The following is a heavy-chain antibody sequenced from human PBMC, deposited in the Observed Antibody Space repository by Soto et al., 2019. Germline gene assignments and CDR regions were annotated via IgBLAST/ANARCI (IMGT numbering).Heavy chain of an antibody. CDR1: GFTFSSYA. Sequence: EVQLLESGGGLVQPGGSLRLSCAASGFTFSSYAMSWVRQAPGKGLEWVSAISGSGGSTYYADSVKGRFTISRDNSKNTLYLQMNSLRAEDTAVYYCAGGRTYYYDSSTFDPWGQGTLVTVSS. CDR2: ISGSGGST. CDR3: AGGRTYYYDSSTFDP. D-gene: IGHD3-22*01. V-gene: IGHV3-23*01. J-gene: IGHJ5*02.